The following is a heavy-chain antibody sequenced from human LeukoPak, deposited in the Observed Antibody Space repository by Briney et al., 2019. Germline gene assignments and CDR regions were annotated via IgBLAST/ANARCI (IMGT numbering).Heavy chain of an antibody. CDR3: ARDSDFWSGYGAFDI. CDR2: ISTSGGST. CDR1: EFTFSNYG. J-gene: IGHJ3*02. V-gene: IGHV3-23*01. Sequence: GGSLRLSCAASEFTFSNYGMTWVRQAPGKGLEWVSSISTSGGSTYYADSVKGRFTISRDNSKNTLYLQMNSLRAEDTAVYYCARDSDFWSGYGAFDIWGQGTMVTVSS. D-gene: IGHD3-3*01.